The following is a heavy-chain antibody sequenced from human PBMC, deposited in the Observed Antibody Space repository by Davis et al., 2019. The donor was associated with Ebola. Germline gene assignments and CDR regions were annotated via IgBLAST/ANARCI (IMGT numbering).Heavy chain of an antibody. J-gene: IGHJ4*02. Sequence: GESLKISCAASGFTFSSYGMHWVRQAPGKGLEWVGFIRSKAYGGTTEYAASVKGRFTISRDDSKSIAYLQMNSLKTEDTAVYYCTRDYADSSGYYSSRFDYWGQGTLVTVSS. V-gene: IGHV3-49*04. CDR1: GFTFSSYG. D-gene: IGHD3-22*01. CDR2: IRSKAYGGTT. CDR3: TRDYADSSGYYSSRFDY.